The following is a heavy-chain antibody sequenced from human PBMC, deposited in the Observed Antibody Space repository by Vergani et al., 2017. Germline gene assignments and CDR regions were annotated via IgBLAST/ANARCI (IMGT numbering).Heavy chain of an antibody. J-gene: IGHJ4*02. CDR2: IYYSGST. D-gene: IGHD3-9*01. V-gene: IGHV4-59*01. Sequence: QVQLQESGPGLVKPSETLSLTCTVSGGSISSYYWSWIRQPPGKGLEWIGYIYYSGSTNYNPSLKCRVTISVDTSKNQFSLKLSSVTAADTAVYYCARTRLKYDILTGYHDYWGQGTLVTVSS. CDR3: ARTRLKYDILTGYHDY. CDR1: GGSISSYY.